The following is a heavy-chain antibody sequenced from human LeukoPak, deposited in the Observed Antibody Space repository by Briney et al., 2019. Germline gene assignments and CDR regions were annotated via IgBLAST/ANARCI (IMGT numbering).Heavy chain of an antibody. CDR2: IGGSGDKT. Sequence: GGSLRLSCTASGFTFSDYAMMWVRQSPGKGPEWVSTIGGSGDKTFYADSVKGRFTISRDNSKNMVHLQMNSLTGEDTALYYCVRRGDASSGWGDHDFWGQGALVTVSS. V-gene: IGHV3-23*01. CDR3: VRRGDASSGWGDHDF. J-gene: IGHJ4*02. D-gene: IGHD6-19*01. CDR1: GFTFSDYA.